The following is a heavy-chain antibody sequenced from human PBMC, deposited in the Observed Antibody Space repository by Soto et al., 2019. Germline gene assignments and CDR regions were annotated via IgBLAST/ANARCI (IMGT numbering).Heavy chain of an antibody. V-gene: IGHV3-23*01. CDR3: AKEGRQLGGGYFDY. CDR2: ISGSGGST. J-gene: IGHJ4*02. Sequence: EVQLLESGGGLVQPGGSLRLSCAASGFTFSSYAMSWVRQAPGKGLGWVSAISGSGGSTYYADSVKGRFTIPRDNSKNTLYLQRNSLRAEDTAVYYWAKEGRQLGGGYFDYWGQGTLVTVSS. D-gene: IGHD6-13*01. CDR1: GFTFSSYA.